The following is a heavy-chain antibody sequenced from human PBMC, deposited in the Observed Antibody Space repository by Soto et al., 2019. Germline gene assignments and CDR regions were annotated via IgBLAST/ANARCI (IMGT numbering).Heavy chain of an antibody. CDR3: ARGDSDAFDY. V-gene: IGHV3-15*01. CDR2: IKSKHEGETT. CDR1: GFTFFNAW. Sequence: EAQLVESGGGLVKPGESLRLSCAASGFTFFNAWMNWVRQAPGKGLEWIGHIKSKHEGETTDYAAPVKGRFTISRDNSKNTLYLQMNSLRAEDTAVYYCARGDSDAFDYWGQGTLVTVSS. J-gene: IGHJ4*02. D-gene: IGHD3-16*01.